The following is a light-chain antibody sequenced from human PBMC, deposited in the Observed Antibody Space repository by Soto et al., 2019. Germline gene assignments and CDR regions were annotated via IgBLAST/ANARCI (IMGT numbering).Light chain of an antibody. V-gene: IGLV2-8*01. CDR1: SSDVGGYNY. CDR2: EVS. J-gene: IGLJ1*01. CDR3: SSYAGSNLYV. Sequence: QSVLTQPPSASGSPGQSVAISCTGTSSDVGGYNYVSWYQQHPGKAPKLMIYEVSKRPSGVPDRLSGFKYGNTASLTVSGLQAEDEADYYCSSYAGSNLYVFGTGTKVTVL.